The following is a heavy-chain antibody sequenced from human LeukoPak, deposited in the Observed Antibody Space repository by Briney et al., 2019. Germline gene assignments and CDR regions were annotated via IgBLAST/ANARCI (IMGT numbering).Heavy chain of an antibody. CDR3: ARDLKRLTSGWITAAAGDY. CDR1: GYTFTSYG. J-gene: IGHJ4*02. V-gene: IGHV1-18*01. D-gene: IGHD6-19*01. CDR2: ISAYNGNT. Sequence: ASVTVSCKASGYTFTSYGISWVRQAPGQGPEWMGWISAYNGNTNYAQKLQGRVTMTTDTSTSTAYMELRSLRSDDTAVYYCARDLKRLTSGWITAAAGDYWGQGTLVTVSS.